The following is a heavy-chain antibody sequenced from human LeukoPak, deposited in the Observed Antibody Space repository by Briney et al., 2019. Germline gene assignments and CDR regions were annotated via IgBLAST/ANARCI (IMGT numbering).Heavy chain of an antibody. CDR3: ARCYDFWSGTPFDP. V-gene: IGHV4-59*01. Sequence: SETLSLTCSVSGGSIRNYYWIWIRQPPGKGLEWIGYIYYSGSTNYNPSLKSRITMSVDTSKNQFSLKLSSVTAADTAVYCCARCYDFWSGTPFDPWGQGTLVTVSS. D-gene: IGHD3-3*01. J-gene: IGHJ5*02. CDR2: IYYSGST. CDR1: GGSIRNYY.